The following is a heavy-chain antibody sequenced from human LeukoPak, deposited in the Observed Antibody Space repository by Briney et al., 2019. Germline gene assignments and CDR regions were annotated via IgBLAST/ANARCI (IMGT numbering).Heavy chain of an antibody. V-gene: IGHV1-69*01. D-gene: IGHD3-3*01. CDR3: ARGGSVDDFRSGANYYYYMDV. Sequence: ASVKVSCKASGGTFSSYAISWVRQAPGQGLEWMGGIIPIFGTANYAQKFQGRVTITADESTSTAYMELSSLRSEDTAVYYCARGGSVDDFRSGANYYYYMDVWGKGTTVTVSS. J-gene: IGHJ6*03. CDR2: IIPIFGTA. CDR1: GGTFSSYA.